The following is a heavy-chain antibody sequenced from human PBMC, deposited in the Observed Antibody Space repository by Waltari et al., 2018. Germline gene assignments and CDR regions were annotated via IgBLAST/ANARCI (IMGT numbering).Heavy chain of an antibody. CDR2: IYYSGST. J-gene: IGHJ4*02. CDR3: ARGQVGFGY. Sequence: QVQLQESGPGLVKPSETLSLTCTVSGGSISSHYWSWIRQPPGKGLEWIGYIYYSGSTNYNPSLKSRVTISVDTSKNQLSLKLSSVTAADTAVYYCARGQVGFGYWGQGTLVTVSS. CDR1: GGSISSHY. V-gene: IGHV4-59*11.